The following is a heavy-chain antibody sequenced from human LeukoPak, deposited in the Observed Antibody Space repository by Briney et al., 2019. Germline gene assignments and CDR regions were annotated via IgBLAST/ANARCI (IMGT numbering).Heavy chain of an antibody. CDR1: EHTFTGSF. J-gene: IGHJ4*02. Sequence: GASVKVSCKAPEHTFTGSFIHWVRQAPGQGLELMGWISPSGGGTNYARKFQDRATMTRDTSINTVYMELTRLTSDDTAVYYCARVPASTWGWGTFAFEYWGQGTLVTVSS. CDR3: ARVPASTWGWGTFAFEY. CDR2: ISPSGGGT. V-gene: IGHV1-2*02. D-gene: IGHD3-16*01.